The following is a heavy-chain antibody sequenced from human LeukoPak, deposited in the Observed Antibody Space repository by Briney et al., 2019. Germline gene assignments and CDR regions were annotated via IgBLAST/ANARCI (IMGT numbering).Heavy chain of an antibody. CDR2: ISSSSSYI. CDR1: GFTLSRYS. CDR3: ARDPPGSYYLFYYMDV. J-gene: IGHJ6*03. Sequence: PGGSLRLSCAASGFTLSRYSMNWVRQAPGKGLEWVSSISSSSSYIYYADSVKGRFTISRDNAKNSLYLQMDSLRAEDTAVYYCARDPPGSYYLFYYMDVWGKGTTVTISS. D-gene: IGHD3-10*01. V-gene: IGHV3-21*01.